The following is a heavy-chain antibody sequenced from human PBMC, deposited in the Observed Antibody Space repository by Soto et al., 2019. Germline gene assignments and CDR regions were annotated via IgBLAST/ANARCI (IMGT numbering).Heavy chain of an antibody. D-gene: IGHD2-15*01. V-gene: IGHV3-30-3*01. CDR3: ARVGIVVVVAAPGSGVDY. CDR1: GFTFSSYA. CDR2: ISYDGSNK. J-gene: IGHJ4*02. Sequence: QVQLVESGGGVVQPGRSLRLSCAASGFTFSSYAMHWVRQAPGKGLEWVAVISYDGSNKYYADSVKGRFTISRDNSKNTLYLQMNSLRAVYTAVYYCARVGIVVVVAAPGSGVDYWGQGTLVIVSS.